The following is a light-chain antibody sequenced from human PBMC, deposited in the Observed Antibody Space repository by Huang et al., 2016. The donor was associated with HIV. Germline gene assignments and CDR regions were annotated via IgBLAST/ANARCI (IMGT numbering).Light chain of an antibody. Sequence: EIVMTQSPAMLSLSPGERATLSCRASQSVSSNLAWYQQTRGQAPRLLIYGASTRATGVPGRFSGSGSGTEFTLTISSLQSEDFAVYYCQQYNNWPPWTFGQGTKMEIK. CDR1: QSVSSN. CDR3: QQYNNWPPWT. J-gene: IGKJ1*01. V-gene: IGKV3-15*01. CDR2: GAS.